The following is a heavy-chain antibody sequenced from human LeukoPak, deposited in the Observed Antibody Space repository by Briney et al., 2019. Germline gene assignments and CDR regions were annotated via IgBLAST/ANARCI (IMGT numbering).Heavy chain of an antibody. V-gene: IGHV3-7*05. Sequence: GGSLRLSCAASGFTFSSYWMSWVREAPGKGLEWVANIKEDGSEKYYVDSVKGRFTISRDNAKNSLYLQMNSLRAEDTAVYYCARPVYGGSRLGYWRQGTLVTVSS. CDR1: GFTFSSYW. J-gene: IGHJ4*02. D-gene: IGHD4-23*01. CDR2: IKEDGSEK. CDR3: ARPVYGGSRLGY.